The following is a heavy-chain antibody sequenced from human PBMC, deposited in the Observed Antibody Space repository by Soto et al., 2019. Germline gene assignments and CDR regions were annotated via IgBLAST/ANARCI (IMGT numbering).Heavy chain of an antibody. CDR2: ISSRSTNT. CDR3: ARGPLDYFDY. J-gene: IGHJ4*02. V-gene: IGHV3-21*02. Sequence: EVQLVESGGGLVKPGGSLRLSCEDSGFTFSSYTMNWVRRAPGKGLEWVSSISSRSTNTHYADSVRGRFTISRANAKRSLHLQMNSLRAEETAVYYCARGPLDYFDYWGQGTLVTVSS. CDR1: GFTFSSYT.